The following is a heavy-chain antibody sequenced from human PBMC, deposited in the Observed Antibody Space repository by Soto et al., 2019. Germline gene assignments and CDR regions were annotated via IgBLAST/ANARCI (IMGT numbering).Heavy chain of an antibody. CDR3: ARDPTAIRSTMVRGVHARPRGYYYYMDV. J-gene: IGHJ6*03. CDR1: GFTFSSYG. CDR2: IWYDGSNK. D-gene: IGHD3-10*01. Sequence: QVQLVESGGGVVQPGRSLRLSCAASGFTFSSYGMHWVRQAPGKGLEWVAVIWYDGSNKYYADSVNGRFTTSRDNYMNTLYLQMNSLRAEDTAVYYCARDPTAIRSTMVRGVHARPRGYYYYMDVWGKGTTVTVSS. V-gene: IGHV3-33*01.